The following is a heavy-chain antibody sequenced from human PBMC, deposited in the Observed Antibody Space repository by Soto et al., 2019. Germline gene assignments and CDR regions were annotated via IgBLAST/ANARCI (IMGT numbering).Heavy chain of an antibody. D-gene: IGHD3-3*01. CDR2: IYYSGST. CDR3: ARQRAEITIFGVVINSYGMDV. J-gene: IGHJ6*02. Sequence: SETLSLTCTVSGGSISSSSYYWGWIRQPPGKGLEWIGSIYYSGSTYYNPSLKSRVTISVDTSKNQFSLKLSSVTATDTAVYYCARQRAEITIFGVVINSYGMDVWGQGTTVTVSS. V-gene: IGHV4-39*01. CDR1: GGSISSSSYY.